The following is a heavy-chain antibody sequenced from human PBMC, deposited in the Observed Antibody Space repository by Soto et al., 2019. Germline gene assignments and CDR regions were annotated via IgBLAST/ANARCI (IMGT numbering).Heavy chain of an antibody. CDR3: AQSSVYFDSFERSAYDIHS. D-gene: IGHD3-3*01. CDR2: MHHSGST. Sequence: QVQLQESGPGLVKPSGTLSLTCAISNGSLNAGNWWTWLRQAPRTGLQWIGEMHHSGSTNYNPSLQPQVTISMDKSKNPFSLSLTSVTAVDSALSYCAQSSVYFDSFERSAYDIHSWGQGVPVTVSS. J-gene: IGHJ4*02. V-gene: IGHV4-4*02. CDR1: NGSLNAGNW.